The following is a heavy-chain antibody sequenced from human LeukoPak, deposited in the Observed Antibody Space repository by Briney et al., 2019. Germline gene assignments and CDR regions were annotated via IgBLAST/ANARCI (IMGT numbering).Heavy chain of an antibody. CDR2: IKQDGSEK. Sequence: PGGSLRLSCAASGFTFSSYSMNWVRQAPGKGLEWVANIKQDGSEKYYVDSVKGRFTISRDNAKNSLYLQMNSLRAEDTAVYYCARGLYYDFWSGYYTNYYYYGMDVRGQGTTVTVSS. CDR3: ARGLYYDFWSGYYTNYYYYGMDV. D-gene: IGHD3-3*01. V-gene: IGHV3-7*01. J-gene: IGHJ6*02. CDR1: GFTFSSYS.